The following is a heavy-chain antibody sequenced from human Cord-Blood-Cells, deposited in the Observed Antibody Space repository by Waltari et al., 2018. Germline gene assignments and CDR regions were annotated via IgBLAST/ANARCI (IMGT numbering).Heavy chain of an antibody. D-gene: IGHD3-10*01. CDR1: GGSISSYY. CDR2: IYYSGST. Sequence: QVQLQESGPGLVKPSETLSLTCTVPGGSISSYYWSWIRQPPGKGLEWIGYIYYSGSTNYNPSLKSRVTISVDTSKNQFSLKLSSVTAADTAVYYCARIDYYGSGSDYWGQGTLVTVSS. J-gene: IGHJ4*02. V-gene: IGHV4-59*01. CDR3: ARIDYYGSGSDY.